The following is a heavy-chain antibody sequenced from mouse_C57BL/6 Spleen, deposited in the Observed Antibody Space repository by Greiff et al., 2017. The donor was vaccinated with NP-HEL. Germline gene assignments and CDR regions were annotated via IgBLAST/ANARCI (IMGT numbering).Heavy chain of an antibody. CDR3: VRATVVSMDY. Sequence: EVKLVESGGGLVQPKGSLKLSCAASGFSFNTYAMNWVRQAPGKGLEWVARIRSKSNNYATYYADSVKDRFTISRDDSESMLYLQMNNLKTEDTAMYYCVRATVVSMDYWGQGTSVTVSS. D-gene: IGHD1-1*01. CDR2: IRSKSNNYAT. CDR1: GFSFNTYA. V-gene: IGHV10-1*01. J-gene: IGHJ4*01.